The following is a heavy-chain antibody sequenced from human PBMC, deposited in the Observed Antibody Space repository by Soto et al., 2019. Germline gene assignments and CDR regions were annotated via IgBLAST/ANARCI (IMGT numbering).Heavy chain of an antibody. V-gene: IGHV1-2*02. CDR1: GYTFTGYY. CDR2: INPNSGGT. D-gene: IGHD2-8*01. CDR3: ARETLVVLMVYAKNYWYFDL. Sequence: ASVKVSCKASGYTFTGYYMHWVRQAPGQGPEWMGWINPNSGGTNYAQKFQGRVTMTRDTSISTAYMELSRLRSDDTAVYYCARETLVVLMVYAKNYWYFDLWGRGTLVTVSS. J-gene: IGHJ2*01.